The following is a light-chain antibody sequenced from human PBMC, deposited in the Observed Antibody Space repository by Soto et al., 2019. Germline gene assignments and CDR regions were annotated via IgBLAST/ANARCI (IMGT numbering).Light chain of an antibody. Sequence: DIQMTKSPSSLSASVGDRVTITCRASQGISNYLAWYQQKPGRVPKLLIYAASTLQLGVPSRFSGSGSGTDFTLTISSLQPDDLATYYCQNYNNVPITFGQGTRLEIK. J-gene: IGKJ5*01. CDR3: QNYNNVPIT. CDR2: AAS. CDR1: QGISNY. V-gene: IGKV1-27*01.